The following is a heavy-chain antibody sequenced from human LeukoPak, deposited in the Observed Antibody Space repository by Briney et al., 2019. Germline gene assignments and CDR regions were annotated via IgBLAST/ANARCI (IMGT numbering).Heavy chain of an antibody. CDR3: AKEIVDHHYYDSSGLAYFQH. CDR2: ISGSGGYT. J-gene: IGHJ1*01. Sequence: PGGSLRLSCAASKFTFSTFSMSWVRQAPGKGLEWVSSISGSGGYTYYADSVKGRFTISRDNSKNTLFLQMNSLRAEDTAVYYCAKEIVDHHYYDSSGLAYFQHWGQGTLVTVSS. D-gene: IGHD3-22*01. V-gene: IGHV3-23*01. CDR1: KFTFSTFS.